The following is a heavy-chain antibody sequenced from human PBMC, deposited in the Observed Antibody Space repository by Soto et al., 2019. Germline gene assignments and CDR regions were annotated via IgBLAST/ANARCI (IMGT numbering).Heavy chain of an antibody. Sequence: LSLTCTVSGGSISSGGYYWSWIRQHPGKGLEWIGYIYYSGSTYYNPSLKSRVTISVDTSKNQFSLKLSSVTAADTAVYYCARDLVTGTTGGMDVWGQGTTVTVSS. CDR2: IYYSGST. V-gene: IGHV4-31*03. D-gene: IGHD1-7*01. CDR1: GGSISSGGYY. CDR3: ARDLVTGTTGGMDV. J-gene: IGHJ6*02.